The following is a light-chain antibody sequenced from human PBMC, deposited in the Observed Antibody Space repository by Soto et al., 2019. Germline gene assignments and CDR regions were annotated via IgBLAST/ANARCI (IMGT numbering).Light chain of an antibody. J-gene: IGLJ2*01. CDR2: DNN. Sequence: QSVLTQPPSVSAAPGQTVTISCSGSSSNIGSNYVSWYQQHPGTDPKLIIYDNNKRPSGIPDLFSGSKSGTSATLGITGLQTGDEADYYCGTWDSSLSAVVFGGGTKLTVL. V-gene: IGLV1-51*01. CDR1: SSNIGSNY. CDR3: GTWDSSLSAVV.